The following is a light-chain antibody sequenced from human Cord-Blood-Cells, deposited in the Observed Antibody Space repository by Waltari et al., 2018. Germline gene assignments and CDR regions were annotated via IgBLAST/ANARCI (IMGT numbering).Light chain of an antibody. J-gene: IGLJ3*02. V-gene: IGLV2-8*01. Sequence: QSALTQPPSASGSPGQSVTISCPGTSSHVGGYNYVSWYQQHPGKAPKLMSYEVSKRPSGVPDRFSGSKSGNTASLTVSGLQAEDEADYYCSSYAGSNNLVFGGGTKLAVL. CDR3: SSYAGSNNLV. CDR2: EVS. CDR1: SSHVGGYNY.